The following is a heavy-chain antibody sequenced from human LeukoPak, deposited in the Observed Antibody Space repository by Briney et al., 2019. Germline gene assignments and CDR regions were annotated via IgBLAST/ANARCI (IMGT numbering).Heavy chain of an antibody. Sequence: SETLSLTCTVSGGSISSGGYYWSWIRQHPGKGLEWIGYTYYSGSTYYSPSLKSRVTISVDTSKNQFSLKLSSVTAADTAVYYCARVGSRAARPVDYWGQGTLVTVSS. CDR2: TYYSGST. D-gene: IGHD6-6*01. CDR1: GGSISSGGYY. V-gene: IGHV4-31*03. CDR3: ARVGSRAARPVDY. J-gene: IGHJ4*02.